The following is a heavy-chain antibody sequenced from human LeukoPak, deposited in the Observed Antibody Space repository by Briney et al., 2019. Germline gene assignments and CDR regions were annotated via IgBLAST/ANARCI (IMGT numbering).Heavy chain of an antibody. CDR2: ISGSGGST. CDR3: AKDRGSGSYCTDY. Sequence: GGSLRLSCAASGFTFSNSAVSWVRQAPGKGLAWVSGISGSGGSTYYADSVKGRFTISRDNSKNTLFLQMNSLRAEDTAVYYCAKDRGSGSYCTDYWGQGTLVTVSS. D-gene: IGHD1-26*01. CDR1: GFTFSNSA. J-gene: IGHJ4*02. V-gene: IGHV3-23*01.